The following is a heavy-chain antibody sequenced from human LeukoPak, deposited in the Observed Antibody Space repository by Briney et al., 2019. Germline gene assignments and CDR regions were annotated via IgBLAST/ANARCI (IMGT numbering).Heavy chain of an antibody. CDR2: IYTGGDT. J-gene: IGHJ6*02. Sequence: PGGSLRLSCAASGITVSDNYINWVRQAPGKGLEWVSIIYTGGDTRYTDSVQGRFTVSRDISKNTVFLEMSSLRAEDTAVYFCTREADTDYYYGMDVWGQGTTVTVSS. V-gene: IGHV3-66*01. CDR3: TREADTDYYYGMDV. CDR1: GITVSDNY.